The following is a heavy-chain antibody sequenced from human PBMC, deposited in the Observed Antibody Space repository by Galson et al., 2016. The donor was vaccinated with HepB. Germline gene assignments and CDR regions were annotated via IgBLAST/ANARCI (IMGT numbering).Heavy chain of an antibody. CDR3: ARGGPHNNYFDY. J-gene: IGHJ4*02. CDR2: TSYDGLNR. D-gene: IGHD1-1*01. V-gene: IGHV3-33*05. Sequence: SLRLSCAASGFIFSNFGFHWVRQAPGKGLEWVAVTSYDGLNRYYVDSVKGRFTISKDNSKNTLYLQMDSLRAEDTAIYYCARGGPHNNYFDYWGQGTLVTVSS. CDR1: GFIFSNFG.